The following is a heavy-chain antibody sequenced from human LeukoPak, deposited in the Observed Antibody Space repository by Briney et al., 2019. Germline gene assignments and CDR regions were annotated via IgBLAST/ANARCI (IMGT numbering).Heavy chain of an antibody. J-gene: IGHJ6*03. V-gene: IGHV4-61*02. CDR3: VRAQYYYNYYMDV. CDR1: GASISSGSYH. CDR2: IYSSGST. Sequence: PSETLSLTCTVSGASISSGSYHWSWIRQPAGKGLEWIGRIYSSGSTNYNPSLKSRVTISVDTSKNQFSLKLNSVTAADTAVYYCVRAQYYYNYYMDVWGKGTTVTVSS.